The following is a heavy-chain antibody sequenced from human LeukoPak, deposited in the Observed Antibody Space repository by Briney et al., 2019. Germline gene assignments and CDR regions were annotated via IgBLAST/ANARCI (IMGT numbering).Heavy chain of an antibody. D-gene: IGHD2-15*01. CDR3: ARDLRCSGGSCYSGPPYGMDV. J-gene: IGHJ6*02. V-gene: IGHV3-30-3*01. CDR1: GFTFSSYA. Sequence: GGSLRLSCAASGFTFSSYAMHWVRPAPGKGLEWVAVISYDGSNKYYADSVKGRFTISRDNSKNTLYLQMNSLRAEDTAVYYCARDLRCSGGSCYSGPPYGMDVWGQGTTVTVSS. CDR2: ISYDGSNK.